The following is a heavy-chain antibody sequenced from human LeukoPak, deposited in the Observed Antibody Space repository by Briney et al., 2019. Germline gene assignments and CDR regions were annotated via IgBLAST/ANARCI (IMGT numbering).Heavy chain of an antibody. CDR3: AKSSGITIFGVVLDY. Sequence: ASVKVSCKVSGYTLTELSMHWVRQAPGKGLEWMGGFDPEDGETIYAQKFQGRVTMTEDTSTDTAYMELSSLRSEDTAVYYCAKSSGITIFGVVLDYWGQGTLVTVSS. D-gene: IGHD3-3*01. CDR1: GYTLTELS. J-gene: IGHJ4*02. CDR2: FDPEDGET. V-gene: IGHV1-24*01.